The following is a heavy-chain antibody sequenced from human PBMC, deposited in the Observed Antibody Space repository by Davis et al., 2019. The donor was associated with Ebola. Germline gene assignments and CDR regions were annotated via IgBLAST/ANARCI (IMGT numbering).Heavy chain of an antibody. CDR3: VKGSITMTVVVYFDL. V-gene: IGHV3-73*01. D-gene: IGHD3-22*01. CDR2: IRTEPNSYAT. CDR1: GFSFSTSA. Sequence: GESLKISCATSGFSFSTSAMHWVRQASGKGLEWIGRIRTEPNSYATVYAASVRGRFIISRDNSKNTLYLQMSSLRIEDTAVYYCVKGSITMTVVVYFDLWGQGTLVTVSS. J-gene: IGHJ4*02.